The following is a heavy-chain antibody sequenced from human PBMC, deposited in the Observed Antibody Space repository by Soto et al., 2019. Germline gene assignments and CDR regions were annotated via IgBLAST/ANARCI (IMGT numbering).Heavy chain of an antibody. D-gene: IGHD5-12*01. CDR1: GGTFSSHS. J-gene: IGHJ4*02. CDR3: AREVGYGDFSAALLD. Sequence: VQLMQSGAEVKKPGSSVKVSCKASGGTFSSHSINWVRQAPGQGLEWVGGIITLFGTSNYAQNFQGRVTITADQSTSTAYMELNSLTSDDTAVYYCAREVGYGDFSAALLDWGQGTLVTVSS. CDR2: IITLFGTS. V-gene: IGHV1-69*01.